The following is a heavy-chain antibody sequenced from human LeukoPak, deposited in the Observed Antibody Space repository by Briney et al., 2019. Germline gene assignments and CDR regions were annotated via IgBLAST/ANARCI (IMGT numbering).Heavy chain of an antibody. V-gene: IGHV1-18*01. D-gene: IGHD3-22*01. CDR2: ISAYNGNT. Sequence: ASVKVSCKASGHTFTSYGISWVRQAPGQELEWMGWISAYNGNTNYAQKLQGRVTMTTDTSTSTAYMELGSLRSDDTAVYYCARIGYYDSSGYHFDYWGQGTLVTVSS. CDR1: GHTFTSYG. CDR3: ARIGYYDSSGYHFDY. J-gene: IGHJ4*02.